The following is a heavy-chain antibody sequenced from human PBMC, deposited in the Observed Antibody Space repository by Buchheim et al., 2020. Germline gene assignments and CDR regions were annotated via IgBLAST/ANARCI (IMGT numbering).Heavy chain of an antibody. V-gene: IGHV1-2*04. Sequence: QVQLVQSGAEVKKPGASVKVFCKASGYSFTGYYIYWVRQAPGQGLEWMGWINSNSGDTNYAQKFQGWVTMTRDTSMSTVYMELNRLRSDDTAVYYCARSGYYYGLDVWGQGTT. CDR2: INSNSGDT. CDR3: ARSGYYYGLDV. J-gene: IGHJ6*02. CDR1: GYSFTGYY.